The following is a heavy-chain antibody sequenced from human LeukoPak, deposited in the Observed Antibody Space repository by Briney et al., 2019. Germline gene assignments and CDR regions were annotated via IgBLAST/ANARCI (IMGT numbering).Heavy chain of an antibody. D-gene: IGHD3-22*01. CDR1: GYTFTSYY. CDR2: INPSGGST. V-gene: IGHV1-46*01. J-gene: IGHJ4*02. CDR3: ARAYYDSSGYPQLDY. Sequence: VASVKVSCKASGYTFTSYYMHWVRQAPGQGLGWMGIINPSGGSTSYAQKFQGRVTMTRDMSTSTVYMELSSLRSEDTAVYYCARAYYDSSGYPQLDYWGQGTLVTVSS.